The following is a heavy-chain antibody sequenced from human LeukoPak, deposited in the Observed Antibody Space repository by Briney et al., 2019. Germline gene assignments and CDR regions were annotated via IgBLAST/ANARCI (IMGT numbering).Heavy chain of an antibody. Sequence: PGGSLRLSCAASGFTFSSYAMSWVRQAPGKGLERVSTISGSGGSTYYADSVKGRFTISRDNSKNTLYLQMNGLRAEDTAVYYCAKPSSIVATIRDYFDYWGQGTLVTVSS. CDR3: AKPSSIVATIRDYFDY. V-gene: IGHV3-23*01. D-gene: IGHD5-12*01. J-gene: IGHJ4*02. CDR2: ISGSGGST. CDR1: GFTFSSYA.